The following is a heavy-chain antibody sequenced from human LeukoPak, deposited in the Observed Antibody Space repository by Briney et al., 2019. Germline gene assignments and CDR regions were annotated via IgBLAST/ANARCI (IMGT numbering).Heavy chain of an antibody. CDR2: ISGGGGST. D-gene: IGHD3-10*01. V-gene: IGHV3-23*01. J-gene: IGHJ4*02. CDR3: ATDRDSGTPRFDF. Sequence: GGSLRLSCAASRFTFSSYAMSWVRQAPGRGLEWVSTISGGGGSTYYADSVKVRFTISRDNSKNTLYLQMNSLRAEDTAVYYCATDRDSGTPRFDFWGQGTLVTVSS. CDR1: RFTFSSYA.